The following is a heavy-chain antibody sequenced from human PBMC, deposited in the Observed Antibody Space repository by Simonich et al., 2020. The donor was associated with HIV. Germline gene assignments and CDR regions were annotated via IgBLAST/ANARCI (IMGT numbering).Heavy chain of an antibody. D-gene: IGHD4-17*01. Sequence: QVQLQQWGAGMLKPSENLSLTCAVYGGFFRGYYWSWICQPPGKGLEWIGEINHSGSTNYYPSRKSRVNISVDTSKIQFSLKLSSVTAADTAVYYCARRHPTTVTTPYFDYWGQGTLVTVSS. V-gene: IGHV4-34*01. CDR1: GGFFRGYY. CDR3: ARRHPTTVTTPYFDY. CDR2: INHSGST. J-gene: IGHJ4*02.